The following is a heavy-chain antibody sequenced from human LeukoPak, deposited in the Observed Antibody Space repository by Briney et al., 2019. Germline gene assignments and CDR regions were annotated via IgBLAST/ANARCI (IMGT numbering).Heavy chain of an antibody. CDR2: ISSSSSYI. J-gene: IGHJ4*02. Sequence: GGSLRLSCAASGFTFSSYSMNWVRQAPGKGLEWVSSISSSSSYIYYADSVKGRFTISRDNAKNPLYLQMNSLRAEDTAVYYCARGSSGYIYFDYWGQGTLVTVSS. CDR3: ARGSSGYIYFDY. V-gene: IGHV3-21*01. CDR1: GFTFSSYS. D-gene: IGHD3-22*01.